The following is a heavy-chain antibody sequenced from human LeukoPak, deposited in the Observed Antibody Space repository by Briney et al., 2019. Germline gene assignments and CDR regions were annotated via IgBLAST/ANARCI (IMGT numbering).Heavy chain of an antibody. CDR2: ITGSSSTI. CDR1: GFTFSSYE. D-gene: IGHD3-22*01. CDR3: AREELGSSGYSSLDC. Sequence: PGGSLRLSCVASGFTFSSYEMNWVRQAPGKGPESVSYITGSSSTIYYADSVKGRFTISRDNAKNSLYLQMNSLRAEDTAVYYCAREELGSSGYSSLDCWGQGTLVTVSS. J-gene: IGHJ4*02. V-gene: IGHV3-48*03.